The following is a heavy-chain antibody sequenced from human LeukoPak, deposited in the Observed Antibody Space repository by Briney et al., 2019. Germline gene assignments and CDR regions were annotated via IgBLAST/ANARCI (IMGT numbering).Heavy chain of an antibody. CDR3: ARSNDNYYYYMDV. CDR2: INSDGSST. Sequence: GGSLRLSCAASGFTFSSYWMHWFRQAPGKGLVWVSRINSDGSSTSYADSVKGRFTISRDNAKNTLYLQMNSLRAEDTAVYYCARSNDNYYYYMDVWGKGTTVTVSS. J-gene: IGHJ6*03. D-gene: IGHD1-1*01. V-gene: IGHV3-74*01. CDR1: GFTFSSYW.